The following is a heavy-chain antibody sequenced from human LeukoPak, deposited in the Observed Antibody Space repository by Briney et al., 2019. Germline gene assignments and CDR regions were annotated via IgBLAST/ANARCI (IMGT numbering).Heavy chain of an antibody. D-gene: IGHD2-15*01. CDR3: ARTVVVAATRFGLGYFDL. Sequence: GGSLRLSCAASGFSISDHFMDWVRQAPGKGLEWVGRTRNKDFSYSIDYAASVKGRFTVSRDHSENSLYLQMNSLKTEDTAVYYCARTVVVAATRFGLGYFDLWGRGTLVTVSS. CDR2: TRNKDFSYSI. V-gene: IGHV3-72*01. CDR1: GFSISDHF. J-gene: IGHJ2*01.